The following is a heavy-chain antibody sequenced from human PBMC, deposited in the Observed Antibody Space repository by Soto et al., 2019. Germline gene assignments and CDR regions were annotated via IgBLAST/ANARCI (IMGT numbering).Heavy chain of an antibody. CDR2: ISYDGSNK. J-gene: IGHJ4*02. D-gene: IGHD1-26*01. CDR3: AKEGEYSGSPIFDY. CDR1: GFTFSSYS. Sequence: GGSLRLSCAASGFTFSSYSMNWVRQAPGKGLEWVTVISYDGSNKLYADSVKGRFTISRDNSKNTLYLQMNSLRAEDTAVYYCAKEGEYSGSPIFDYWGQGTLVTVSS. V-gene: IGHV3-30*18.